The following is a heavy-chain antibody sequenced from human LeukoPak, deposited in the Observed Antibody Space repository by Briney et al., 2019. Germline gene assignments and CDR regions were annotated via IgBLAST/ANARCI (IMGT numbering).Heavy chain of an antibody. D-gene: IGHD3-10*01. J-gene: IGHJ4*02. CDR3: AKDDRFYYDSGSYYTDY. CDR2: ISSSSSSYI. V-gene: IGHV3-21*04. CDR1: GFTFSSYS. Sequence: GGSLRLSCAASGFTFSSYSMNWVRQAPGKGLEWVSSISSSSSSYIYYADSVKGRFTISRDNSKNTLSLQMNSLRAEDTAVYYCAKDDRFYYDSGSYYTDYWGQGTLVTVSS.